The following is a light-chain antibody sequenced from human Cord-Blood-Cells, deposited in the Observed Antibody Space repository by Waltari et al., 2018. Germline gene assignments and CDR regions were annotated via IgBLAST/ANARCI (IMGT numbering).Light chain of an antibody. CDR3: CSYAGSSTWV. V-gene: IGLV2-23*01. CDR1: SSADGSYNL. J-gene: IGLJ3*02. Sequence: QSALTPPASVSGSPGQSITISCTRTSSADGSYNLVSWYQQHPGKAPKLMIYEGSKRPSGVSKRFSGSKSGNTASLTISGRQAEDEADYYCCSYAGSSTWVFGGGTKLTVL. CDR2: EGS.